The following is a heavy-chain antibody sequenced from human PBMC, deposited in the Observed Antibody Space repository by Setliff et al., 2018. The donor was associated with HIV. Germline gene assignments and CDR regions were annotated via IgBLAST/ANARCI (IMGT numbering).Heavy chain of an antibody. Sequence: GGSLRLSCAVSGFTFNNYWIVWVRQAPGKGLEWVSAIVGSGGSTYYADSVKGRFIISRDNSKNTLYLQMSNLRDEDTAIYYCAKDAGLPTMIIVADAFDVWGQGTMVTVSS. D-gene: IGHD3-22*01. J-gene: IGHJ3*01. CDR2: IVGSGGST. CDR3: AKDAGLPTMIIVADAFDV. V-gene: IGHV3-23*01. CDR1: GFTFNNYW.